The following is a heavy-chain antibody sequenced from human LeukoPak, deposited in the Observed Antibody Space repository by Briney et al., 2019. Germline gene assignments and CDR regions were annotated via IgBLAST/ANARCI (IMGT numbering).Heavy chain of an antibody. CDR3: ARGVEMATIEAY. CDR1: GYTFTSYY. J-gene: IGHJ4*02. CDR2: INPSGGST. D-gene: IGHD5-24*01. Sequence: ASEKVSCKASGYTFTSYYMHWVRQAPGQGLEWMGIINPSGGSTSYAQKFQGRVTMTRDMSTSTVYMELSSLRSEDTAVYYCARGVEMATIEAYWGQGTLVTVSS. V-gene: IGHV1-46*01.